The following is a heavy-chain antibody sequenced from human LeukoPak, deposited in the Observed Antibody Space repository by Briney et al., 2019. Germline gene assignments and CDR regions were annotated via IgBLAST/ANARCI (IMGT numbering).Heavy chain of an antibody. CDR2: NYYSGST. CDR1: GGSISSYY. J-gene: IGHJ6*03. CDR3: ACKYYYYYMDV. Sequence: SETLSLTHPVSGGSISSYYWSWIRQPPGKGLEWIGYNYYSGSTNYNPSLESRVTISLDPSKNQFSLNLSSVTAADTAVYYCACKYYYYYMDVWGKGTTVTVSS. V-gene: IGHV4-59*08. D-gene: IGHD2/OR15-2a*01.